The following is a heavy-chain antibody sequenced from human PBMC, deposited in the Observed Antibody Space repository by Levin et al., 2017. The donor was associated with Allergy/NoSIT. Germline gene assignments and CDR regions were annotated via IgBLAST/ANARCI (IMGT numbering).Heavy chain of an antibody. V-gene: IGHV1-2*02. D-gene: IGHD3-10*01. CDR2: INPNSGGT. CDR3: ARPRITMVRGVNGWFDP. CDR1: GYTFTGYY. J-gene: IGHJ5*02. Sequence: GESLKISCKASGYTFTGYYMHWVRQAPGQGLEWMGWINPNSGGTNYAQKFQGRVTMTRDTSISTAYMELSRLRSDDTAVYYCARPRITMVRGVNGWFDPWGQGTLVTVSS.